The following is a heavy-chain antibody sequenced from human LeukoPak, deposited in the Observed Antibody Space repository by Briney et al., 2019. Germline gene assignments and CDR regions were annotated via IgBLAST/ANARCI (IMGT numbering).Heavy chain of an antibody. CDR3: ARDSVELERRNWFDP. D-gene: IGHD1-1*01. J-gene: IGHJ5*02. V-gene: IGHV1-46*02. CDR1: PYTFNKYY. CDR2: INPSGRSA. Sequence: ASVKFSCKASPYTFNKYYIHWVRQAPGQGLEWMGVINPSGRSASYAQRFQGRVTMTRDTSTSTVYMDLSSLRSEDTAVYYCARDSVELERRNWFDPWGQGTLVTVSS.